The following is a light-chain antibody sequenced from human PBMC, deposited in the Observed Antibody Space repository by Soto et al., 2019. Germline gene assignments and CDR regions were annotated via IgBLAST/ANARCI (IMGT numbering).Light chain of an antibody. V-gene: IGLV1-44*01. CDR3: ATWDDSLNGYV. J-gene: IGLJ1*01. CDR1: SSNVGSNA. CDR2: SNN. Sequence: QSVLTQPPSASESPGQRVTISCSGSSSNVGSNAVNWYQQLPGTAPTLLIYSNNERLSGVPDRFSGSKSGTSASLAISGLQSEDEADYYCATWDDSLNGYVLGTGTKVTVL.